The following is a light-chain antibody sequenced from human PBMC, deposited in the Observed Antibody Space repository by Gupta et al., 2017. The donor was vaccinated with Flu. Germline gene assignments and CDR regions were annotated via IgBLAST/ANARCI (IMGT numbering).Light chain of an antibody. CDR1: QSLRSY. J-gene: IGKJ5*01. V-gene: IGKV3-11*01. Sequence: EIFLTQPPATLSFSSGERATLSCRARQSLRSYLAWYQQNPGQAPRLLIYDTSKRATGIPARCSGSGSGTDFTLTIDTLEPEDSAIYYCQQRSHWLFTFGQGTRLEIK. CDR3: QQRSHWLFT. CDR2: DTS.